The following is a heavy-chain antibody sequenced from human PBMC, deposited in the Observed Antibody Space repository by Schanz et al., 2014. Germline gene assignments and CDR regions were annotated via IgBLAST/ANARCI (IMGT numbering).Heavy chain of an antibody. Sequence: QVQLQESGPGLLKPSGTLSLTCAVSGASISSNNWWTWVRQSPGKGLDWIGYIFFRGSTNYNPSLKSRVTISADTSKNQLSLKLTSVTAADTAVYYCASKARYTYGYDYWGQGTLVTVSS. V-gene: IGHV4-4*02. CDR3: ASKARYTYGYDY. CDR2: IFFRGST. J-gene: IGHJ4*02. D-gene: IGHD5-18*01. CDR1: GASISSNNW.